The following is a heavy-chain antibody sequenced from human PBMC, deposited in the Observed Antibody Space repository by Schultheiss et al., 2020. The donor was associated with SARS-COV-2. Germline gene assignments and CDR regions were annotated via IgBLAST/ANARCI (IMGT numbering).Heavy chain of an antibody. Sequence: ASVKVSCKASGYTFTSYGISWVRQAPGQGLEWMGWMNPNSGNTGYAQKFQGRVTMTRDTSISTAYMELSSLRSEDTAVYYCARGPPDYGGNGGDWYFDLWGRGTLVTVSS. D-gene: IGHD4-23*01. V-gene: IGHV1-8*02. CDR3: ARGPPDYGGNGGDWYFDL. CDR2: MNPNSGNT. J-gene: IGHJ2*01. CDR1: GYTFTSYG.